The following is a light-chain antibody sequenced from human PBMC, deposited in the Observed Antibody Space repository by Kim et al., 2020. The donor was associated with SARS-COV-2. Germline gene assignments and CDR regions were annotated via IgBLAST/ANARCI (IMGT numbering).Light chain of an antibody. CDR3: QSADSSDTFWV. V-gene: IGLV3-25*03. CDR2: KDT. Sequence: SYELTRPPSVSLSPGQTARITCSGDALPKQYAYWFQQKPGQAPVLVIYKDTERPSGIPERFSGSTSGTTVTLTISGVQAEDEADYYCQSADSSDTFWVFGGGTQLTVL. CDR1: ALPKQY. J-gene: IGLJ3*02.